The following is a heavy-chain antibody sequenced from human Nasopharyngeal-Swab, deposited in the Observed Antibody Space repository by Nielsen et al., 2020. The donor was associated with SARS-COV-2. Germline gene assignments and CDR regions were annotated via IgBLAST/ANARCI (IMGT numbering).Heavy chain of an antibody. CDR2: IYYSGST. CDR1: GCSISSSSYY. D-gene: IGHD5-12*01. J-gene: IGHJ4*02. V-gene: IGHV4-39*07. CDR3: ARDLGGLLVATGGTDY. Sequence: ESLKISCTVSGCSISSSSYYWGWIRQPPGQGLEWIGSIYYSGSTYYNPSLKSRVTISVDTSKNQFSLKLSSVTAADTAVYYCARDLGGLLVATGGTDYWGQGTLVTVSS.